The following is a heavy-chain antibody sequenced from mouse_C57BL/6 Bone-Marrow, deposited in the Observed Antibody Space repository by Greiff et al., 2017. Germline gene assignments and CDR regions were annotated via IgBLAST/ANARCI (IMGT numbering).Heavy chain of an antibody. CDR2: IEPETGGT. D-gene: IGHD1-1*01. Sequence: VQLQQSGAELVRPGASVTLSCKASGYTFTDYEMHWVKQTPVHGLEWIGAIEPETGGTAYNQKFKGKAILTADKSSSTAYMELRSLASEDSAVYYCTRKWGFITTPFLAYWGQGTLVTVSA. V-gene: IGHV1-15*01. CDR1: GYTFTDYE. CDR3: TRKWGFITTPFLAY. J-gene: IGHJ3*01.